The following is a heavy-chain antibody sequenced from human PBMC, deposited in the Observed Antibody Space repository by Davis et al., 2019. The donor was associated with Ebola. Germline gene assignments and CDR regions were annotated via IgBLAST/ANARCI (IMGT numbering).Heavy chain of an antibody. CDR2: IKSKTDGGTT. Sequence: PGGSLRLSCAASGFTFSNAWMSWVRQAPGKGLEWVGRIKSKTDGGTTDYTAPVKGRFTISRDDSKNTLYLQMVSLKTEDTAVYYCTTERLVPFFDCWGQGTLVTVSS. V-gene: IGHV3-15*01. J-gene: IGHJ4*02. CDR1: GFTFSNAW. CDR3: TTERLVPFFDC. D-gene: IGHD6-6*01.